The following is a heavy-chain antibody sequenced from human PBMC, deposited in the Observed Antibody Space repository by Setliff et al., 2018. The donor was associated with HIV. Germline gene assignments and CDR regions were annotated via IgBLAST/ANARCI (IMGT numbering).Heavy chain of an antibody. Sequence: SETLSLTCTVSGDSISSGTYYWGWIRQPPGKGLEWIGSIYHSATTYYNPSLKSRVTISVDTSQNQFSLKLSSVTAADTAIYYCARRIYGNNPYFDYWSQGTLVTVSS. CDR1: GDSISSGTYY. CDR2: IYHSATT. D-gene: IGHD4-17*01. CDR3: ARRIYGNNPYFDY. V-gene: IGHV4-38-2*02. J-gene: IGHJ4*02.